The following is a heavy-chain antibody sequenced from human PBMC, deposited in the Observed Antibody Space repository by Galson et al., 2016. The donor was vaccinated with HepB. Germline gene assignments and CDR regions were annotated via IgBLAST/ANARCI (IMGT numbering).Heavy chain of an antibody. Sequence: SLRLSCAASGFIFSTYWMSWVRQAPGKGLEWISYISSSSNSMYYADSVKGRFTISRDNAKNSLYLQMNSLRDEDTAVYYCVKGAGTIDYWGQGTLVTVSS. CDR2: ISSSSNSM. V-gene: IGHV3-48*02. CDR3: VKGAGTIDY. D-gene: IGHD6-19*01. J-gene: IGHJ4*02. CDR1: GFIFSTYW.